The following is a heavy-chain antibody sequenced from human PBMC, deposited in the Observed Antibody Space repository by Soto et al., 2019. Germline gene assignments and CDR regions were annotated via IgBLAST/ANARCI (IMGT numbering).Heavy chain of an antibody. J-gene: IGHJ6*02. D-gene: IGHD2-2*01. Sequence: SVKVSCKASGGTFSSYAISWVRQAPGQGLEWMGGIIPIFGTANYAQKFQGRVTITADESTSTAYMELSSLRSEDTAVYYCARDLEYQLLDYYYYGMDVWGQGTTVTVSS. CDR2: IIPIFGTA. CDR1: GGTFSSYA. V-gene: IGHV1-69*13. CDR3: ARDLEYQLLDYYYYGMDV.